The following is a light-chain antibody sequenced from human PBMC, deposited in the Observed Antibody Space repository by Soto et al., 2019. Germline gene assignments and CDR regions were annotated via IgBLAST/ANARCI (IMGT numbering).Light chain of an antibody. CDR1: QGISAY. Sequence: LLTQSPSSLSASVGDRVTITCRASQGISAYLNWYQQKPGKAPQLLIFAASTLQHGVPSRFSGSGSGTDFTLAISNLQREDFATYYCHQTYSGRSFGPGAKADI. V-gene: IGKV1-39*01. CDR2: AAS. CDR3: HQTYSGRS. J-gene: IGKJ1*01.